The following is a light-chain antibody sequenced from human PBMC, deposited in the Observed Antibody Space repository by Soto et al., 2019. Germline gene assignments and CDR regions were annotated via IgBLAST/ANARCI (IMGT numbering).Light chain of an antibody. J-gene: IGKJ1*01. CDR3: QQYGSPDT. Sequence: EIVMTQSPATLSVSPGERATLPCRASQSVSNNYLAWYQQKPGQAPRLLIYGASNRATGIPDRFSGSGSGTDSTLTISRLQPEDFAVYDCQQYGSPDTFGPVTKVDIK. CDR2: GAS. V-gene: IGKV3-20*01. CDR1: QSVSNNY.